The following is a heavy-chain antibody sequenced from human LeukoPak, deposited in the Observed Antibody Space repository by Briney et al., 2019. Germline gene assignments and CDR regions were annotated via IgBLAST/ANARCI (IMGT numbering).Heavy chain of an antibody. D-gene: IGHD3-9*01. V-gene: IGHV3-23*01. J-gene: IGHJ5*02. CDR1: GFIFSNYA. CDR2: ITTSGRST. CDR3: AKVRYFDWLSPFNWFDP. Sequence: PGGSLRLSCAASGFIFSNYAMNWVRQAPGKGLEWVSAITTSGRSTYSADSVKGRFTISRDNSKNTLYLQMNSLRAEDTAVYYCAKVRYFDWLSPFNWFDPWGQGTLVTVSS.